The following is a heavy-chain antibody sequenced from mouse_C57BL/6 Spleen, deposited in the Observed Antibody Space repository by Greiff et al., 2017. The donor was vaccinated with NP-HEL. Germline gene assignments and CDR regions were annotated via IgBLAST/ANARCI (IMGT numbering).Heavy chain of an antibody. CDR1: GFTFSDYG. V-gene: IGHV5-17*01. J-gene: IGHJ3*01. D-gene: IGHD1-1*01. Sequence: EVKVVESGGGLVKPGGSLKLSCAASGFTFSDYGMHWVRQAPEKGLEWVAYISSGSSTIYYADTVKGRFTISRDNAKNTLFLQMTSLRSEDTAMYYCARPDYGSSYVGFAYWGQGTLVTVSA. CDR3: ARPDYGSSYVGFAY. CDR2: ISSGSSTI.